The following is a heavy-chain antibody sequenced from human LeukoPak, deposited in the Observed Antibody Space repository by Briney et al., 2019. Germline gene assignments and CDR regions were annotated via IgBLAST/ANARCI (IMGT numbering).Heavy chain of an antibody. J-gene: IGHJ4*02. CDR1: GFTFNSYA. CDR3: VKGQEVVYAPTFDY. D-gene: IGHD2-8*02. CDR2: VGTNGIST. Sequence: GGSLRLSCSASGFTFNSYAIHWVRQAPGKGLEYVSSVGTNGISTYYADSVTGRFTISRDNSKNSLYLQMSSLRAEDTAVYYCVKGQEVVYAPTFDYWGQGTLVTVSS. V-gene: IGHV3-64D*09.